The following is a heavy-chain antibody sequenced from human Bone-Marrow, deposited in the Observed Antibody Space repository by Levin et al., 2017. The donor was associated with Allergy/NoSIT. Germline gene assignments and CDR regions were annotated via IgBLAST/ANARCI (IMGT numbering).Heavy chain of an antibody. CDR1: GYSFTSYW. D-gene: IGHD5-18*01. J-gene: IGHJ6*03. V-gene: IGHV5-51*01. CDR2: IYPGDSDT. Sequence: GESLKISCKGSGYSFTSYWIGWVRQMPGKGLEWMGIIYPGDSDTRYSPSFQGQVTISGDKSISTAYLQWSSLKASDTAMYYCARLGGYSYGRPYYDYYMDVWGKGTTVTVSS. CDR3: ARLGGYSYGRPYYDYYMDV.